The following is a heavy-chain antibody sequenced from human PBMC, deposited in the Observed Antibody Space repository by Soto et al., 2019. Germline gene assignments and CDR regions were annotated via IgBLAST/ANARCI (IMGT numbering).Heavy chain of an antibody. V-gene: IGHV3-9*01. CDR2: ISWNSGSI. Sequence: GGSLRLSCAASGFTFDDYAMHWVRQAPGKGLEWVSGISWNSGSIGYADSVKGRFTISRDNAKNSLYLQMNSLRAEDTALYYCAKVRFSGSYYDAFDIWGQGTMVTVS. J-gene: IGHJ3*02. CDR1: GFTFDDYA. D-gene: IGHD1-26*01. CDR3: AKVRFSGSYYDAFDI.